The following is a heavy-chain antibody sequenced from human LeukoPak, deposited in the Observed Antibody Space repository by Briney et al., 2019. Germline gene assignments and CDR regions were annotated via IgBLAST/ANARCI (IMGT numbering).Heavy chain of an antibody. Sequence: PSETLPLTCTVSGGSISTSRFYWGWIRQPPGKGLEWIGSIFYTGSTYCNPSLKSRVTISVDTSKNLFYLKMISVTAADAAVYYCARSSGWFDPWGQGTRVTVSS. V-gene: IGHV4-39*01. CDR3: ARSSGWFDP. J-gene: IGHJ5*02. D-gene: IGHD6-6*01. CDR1: GGSISTSRFY. CDR2: IFYTGST.